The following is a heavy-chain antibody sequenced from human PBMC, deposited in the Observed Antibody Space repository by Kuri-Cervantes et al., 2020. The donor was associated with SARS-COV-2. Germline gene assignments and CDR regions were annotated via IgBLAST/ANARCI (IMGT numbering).Heavy chain of an antibody. J-gene: IGHJ4*02. D-gene: IGHD5-24*01. V-gene: IGHV1-69*01. Sequence: GGSLRLSCKASGGTFSSYAISWVRQAPGQGLEWMGGIIPIFGTANYAQKFQGRVTITADESTSTAYMELSSLRSEDTAVYYCARASGDGYNYVILLDYWGQGTLVTVSS. CDR2: IIPIFGTA. CDR1: GGTFSSYA. CDR3: ARASGDGYNYVILLDY.